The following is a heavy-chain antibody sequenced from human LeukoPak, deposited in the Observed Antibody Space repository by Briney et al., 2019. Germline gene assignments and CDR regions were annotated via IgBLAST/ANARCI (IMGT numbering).Heavy chain of an antibody. V-gene: IGHV1-69*04. Sequence: SVKVSCKASGGTFSSYAISWVRQAPGQGLEWMGRIIPILGIANYAQKFQGRVTITADKSTSTAYMELSSLRSEDTAVYYCARLSGARYGHHFDYWGQGTLVTVSS. CDR2: IIPILGIA. J-gene: IGHJ4*02. CDR3: ARLSGARYGHHFDY. D-gene: IGHD4-17*01. CDR1: GGTFSSYA.